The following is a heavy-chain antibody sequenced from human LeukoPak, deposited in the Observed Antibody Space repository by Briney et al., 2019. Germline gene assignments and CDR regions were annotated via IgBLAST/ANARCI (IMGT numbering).Heavy chain of an antibody. CDR2: ISSSSSYI. Sequence: GGSLRLSCAASGFTFSSYSLNWVRQAPGKGLEWVSSISSSSSYIYYADSVKGRFTISRDNAKNSLYLQMNSLRAGDTAVYYCARRAGSGSRDDYWAREPWSPSPQ. D-gene: IGHD3-22*01. CDR1: GFTFSSYS. V-gene: IGHV3-21*01. J-gene: IGHJ4*02. CDR3: ARRAGSGSRDDY.